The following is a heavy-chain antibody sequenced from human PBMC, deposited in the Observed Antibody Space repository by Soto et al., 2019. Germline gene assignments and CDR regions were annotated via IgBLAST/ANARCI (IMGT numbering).Heavy chain of an antibody. J-gene: IGHJ3*01. CDR1: GGTFSSYA. CDR3: ATDGGVGATIGAFDL. D-gene: IGHD1-26*01. Sequence: QVQLVQSGAEVKKPGSSVKVSCKASGGTFSSYAISWVRQAPGQGLEWMGGISPILGTANYAQKFQDRVTITADESTSTAYMELSSLRSEDTAVYYCATDGGVGATIGAFDLWGQGTMVTVSS. V-gene: IGHV1-69*01. CDR2: ISPILGTA.